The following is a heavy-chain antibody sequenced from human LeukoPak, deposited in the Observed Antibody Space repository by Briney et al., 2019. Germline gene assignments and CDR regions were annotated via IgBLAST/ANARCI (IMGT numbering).Heavy chain of an antibody. D-gene: IGHD4-11*01. Sequence: SETLSLTCAVYGGSFSGYYWSWIRQPPGKGLEWIGEINHSGSTNYNPSLKSRVTISVDTSKNQFSLKLSSVTAADTAVYYCTRGYYSNPDYWGQGTLVTVSS. CDR2: INHSGST. J-gene: IGHJ4*02. CDR3: TRGYYSNPDY. V-gene: IGHV4-34*01. CDR1: GGSFSGYY.